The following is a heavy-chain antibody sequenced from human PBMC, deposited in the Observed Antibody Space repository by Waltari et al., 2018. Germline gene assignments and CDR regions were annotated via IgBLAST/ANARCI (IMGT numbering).Heavy chain of an antibody. V-gene: IGHV3-7*01. Sequence: EVQLVESGGGLVQPGGSLRLSWAAAGFGCGGSWMGWVRQAPGKGLDWVAEIKPDGSGKYYVDSVNGRFAISRDNTKNSLYLQMNSLRADDTAVYYCARDPAFGAFDIWGQGTVVTVSS. J-gene: IGHJ3*02. CDR1: GFGCGGSW. D-gene: IGHD3-10*01. CDR2: IKPDGSGK. CDR3: ARDPAFGAFDI.